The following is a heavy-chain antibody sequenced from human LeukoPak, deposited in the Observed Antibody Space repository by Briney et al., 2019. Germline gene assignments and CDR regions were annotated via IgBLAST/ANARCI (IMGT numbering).Heavy chain of an antibody. CDR1: GYTFSGYY. CDR2: INPNSDGT. Sequence: ASVKVSCKASGYTFSGYYMHWVRQAPGQGLEWMGWINPNSDGTNYAQKFQGRVTMTRDTSISTAYMELSRLRSDDTAVYYCAGSGGRNAFDIWGQGTMVTVSS. J-gene: IGHJ3*02. D-gene: IGHD2-15*01. CDR3: AGSGGRNAFDI. V-gene: IGHV1-2*02.